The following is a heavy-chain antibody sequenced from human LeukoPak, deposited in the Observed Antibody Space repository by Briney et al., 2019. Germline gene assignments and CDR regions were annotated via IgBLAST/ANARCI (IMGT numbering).Heavy chain of an antibody. V-gene: IGHV2-70*11. CDR2: IDWDGDK. CDR1: GFSLSTSGMC. D-gene: IGHD6-13*01. Sequence: SGPTLVNPTQTLTLTCTLSGFSLSTSGMCVGWIRRPPGKALEWLARIDWDGDKHYRPSLKTRLTISKDTSKNQVVLTMTNMDPVDTATYYCARIVAVAGNGFDTWGQGTLVTVSS. CDR3: ARIVAVAGNGFDT. J-gene: IGHJ5*02.